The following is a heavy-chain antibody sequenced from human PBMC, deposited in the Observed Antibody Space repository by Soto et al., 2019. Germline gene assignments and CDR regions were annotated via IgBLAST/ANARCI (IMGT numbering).Heavy chain of an antibody. D-gene: IGHD2-15*01. CDR3: ARVLGVVVAATTPDAFDI. CDR2: ISSSSSYI. CDR1: GFTFSSYS. Sequence: GGSLRLSCAASGFTFSSYSMNWVRQAPGKGLEWVSSISSSSSYIYYADSVKGRFTISRDNAKNSLYLQMNSLRAEDTAVYYCARVLGVVVAATTPDAFDIWGQGTMVTVSS. J-gene: IGHJ3*02. V-gene: IGHV3-21*01.